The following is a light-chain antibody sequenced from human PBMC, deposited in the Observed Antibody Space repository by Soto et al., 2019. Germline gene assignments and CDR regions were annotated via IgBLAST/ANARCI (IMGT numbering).Light chain of an antibody. V-gene: IGKV3-15*01. CDR3: QQYDTWPSIT. CDR2: GAS. CDR1: QSVPTK. J-gene: IGKJ5*01. Sequence: EIVMTQSPATLSVSPGEGATLSCRASQSVPTKLAWYQQKAGQAPRLLIYGASTRATGVSDRFSGSGSGTEYTLTISSLQSEDFAVYYCQQYDTWPSITFGQGTRLEIK.